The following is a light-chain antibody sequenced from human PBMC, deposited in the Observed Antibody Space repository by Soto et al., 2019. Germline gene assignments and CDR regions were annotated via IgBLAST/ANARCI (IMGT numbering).Light chain of an antibody. J-gene: IGKJ3*01. CDR3: QQYNSWPLT. Sequence: EIVMPQSPVTLSVSPGERATLSCRASQSVNSNLAWYQQKPGQAPRLLIYAASTGATGIPARFSGSGSGSDFTLTISGLQSEDFAVYYCQQYNSWPLTFGPGTKVDIK. CDR1: QSVNSN. V-gene: IGKV3-15*01. CDR2: AAS.